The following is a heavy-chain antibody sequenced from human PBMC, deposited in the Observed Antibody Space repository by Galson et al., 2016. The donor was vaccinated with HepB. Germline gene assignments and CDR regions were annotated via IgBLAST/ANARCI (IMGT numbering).Heavy chain of an antibody. J-gene: IGHJ4*02. CDR3: AKARKGYSGSYADY. V-gene: IGHV3-23*01. D-gene: IGHD1-26*01. Sequence: SLRLSCAASGFSFSGYAMSWVRQAPGKGLEWVSSISGSGASTYYADSVRGRFTISRDNSDNTLYLQMNSLRAEDTAVYYCAKARKGYSGSYADYWGQGTLVTLSS. CDR1: GFSFSGYA. CDR2: ISGSGAST.